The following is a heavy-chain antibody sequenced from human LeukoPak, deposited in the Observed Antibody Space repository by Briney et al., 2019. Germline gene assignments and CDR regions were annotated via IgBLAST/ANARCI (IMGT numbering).Heavy chain of an antibody. CDR2: IYYSGST. CDR3: ARAPRAEGWVAGTIL. CDR1: GGSISSYY. D-gene: IGHD6-19*01. Sequence: PSETLSLTCTVSGGSISSYYWGWIRQPPGKGLEWIGYIYYSGSTNYNPSLKSRVTISVDTSKNQFSLKLSSVTAADTAVYYCARAPRAEGWVAGTILWGQGTLVTVSS. V-gene: IGHV4-59*01. J-gene: IGHJ4*02.